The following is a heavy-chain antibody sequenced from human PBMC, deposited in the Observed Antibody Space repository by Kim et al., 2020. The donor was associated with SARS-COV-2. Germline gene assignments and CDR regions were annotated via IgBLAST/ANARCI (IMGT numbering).Heavy chain of an antibody. CDR1: GGSFSGYY. CDR3: ARVKAAAGPFNYYYYYGMDV. D-gene: IGHD6-13*01. Sequence: SETLSLTCAVYGGSFSGYYWSWIRQPPGKGLEWIGEINHSGSTNYNPSLKSRVTISVDTSKNQFSLKLSSVTAADTAVYYCARVKAAAGPFNYYYYYGMDVWGQGTTVTVSS. CDR2: INHSGST. J-gene: IGHJ6*02. V-gene: IGHV4-34*01.